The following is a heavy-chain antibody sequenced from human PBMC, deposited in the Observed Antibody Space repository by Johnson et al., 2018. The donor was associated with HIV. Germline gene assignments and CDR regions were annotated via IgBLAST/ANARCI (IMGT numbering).Heavy chain of an antibody. CDR2: ISYDGSNK. CDR1: GFTFSSYA. CDR3: ARAPSLVVTPLKVGGGAFDI. V-gene: IGHV3-30-3*01. Sequence: QVQLVESGGGVVQPGRSLRLSCAASGFTFSSYALHWVRQAPGKGLEWVAVISYDGSNKYYADSVKGRFTISRDNSKNSLYLQMNSLRAEDTALYYCARAPSLVVTPLKVGGGAFDIWGQGTMVTVAS. J-gene: IGHJ3*02. D-gene: IGHD4-23*01.